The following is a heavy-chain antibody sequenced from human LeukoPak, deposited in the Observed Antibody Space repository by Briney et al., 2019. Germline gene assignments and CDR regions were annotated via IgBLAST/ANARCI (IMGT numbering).Heavy chain of an antibody. CDR2: ISRSIRYL. V-gene: IGHV3-21*01. D-gene: IGHD1-1*01. Sequence: EAGGSLRLSCAASGFTFSSYRMNWVRQAPGEVVEWVSSISRSIRYLYYAESVRRRSTTSRDNAKNSLYLQMTSLRAEDTGVYYCAGHQLERDYWGQGTLVTDSS. J-gene: IGHJ4*02. CDR3: AGHQLERDY. CDR1: GFTFSSYR.